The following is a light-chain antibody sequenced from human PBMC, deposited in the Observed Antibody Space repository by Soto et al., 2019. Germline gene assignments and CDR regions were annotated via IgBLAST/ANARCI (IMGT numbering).Light chain of an antibody. V-gene: IGKV1-12*01. CDR1: QDINKW. CDR3: QQGKSFPLT. J-gene: IGKJ4*01. Sequence: DIQMTQSPSSVSASVGDRVTITCRASQDINKWLAWYQQKPGLAPNLVIYTASRLHGGGPSRFSGSASGTDFTLTISSLQPEDVATYYCQQGKSFPLTFGGGPTLDI. CDR2: TAS.